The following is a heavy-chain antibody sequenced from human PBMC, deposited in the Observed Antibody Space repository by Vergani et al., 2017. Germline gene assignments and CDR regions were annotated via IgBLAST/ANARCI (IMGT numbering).Heavy chain of an antibody. Sequence: EVQLVESGGGLVKPGGSLRLSCAASGFTFSSYSMNWVRQAPGKGLEWVASIRSRSSYIYYADSVKCRFTSSRDNAKNSLYLQMNSLRAEDTAVYYCARDRGDWDTAQDYGGQGTLVTVSS. CDR2: IRSRSSYI. CDR3: ARDRGDWDTAQDY. D-gene: IGHD5-18*01. J-gene: IGHJ4*02. CDR1: GFTFSSYS. V-gene: IGHV3-21*01.